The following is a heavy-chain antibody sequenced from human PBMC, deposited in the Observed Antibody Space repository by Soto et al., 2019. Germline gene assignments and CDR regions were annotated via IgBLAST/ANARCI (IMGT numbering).Heavy chain of an antibody. D-gene: IGHD4-17*01. CDR1: GFTFSSYA. CDR3: AKDGDVYGANVNFDY. Sequence: AGSLRLSCAASGFTFSSYAMSWVRQAPGKGLEWVSAISGSGGSTYYADSVKGRFTISRDNSKNTLYLQMNSLRAEDTAVYYCAKDGDVYGANVNFDYWGQGTLVTVSS. CDR2: ISGSGGST. V-gene: IGHV3-23*01. J-gene: IGHJ4*02.